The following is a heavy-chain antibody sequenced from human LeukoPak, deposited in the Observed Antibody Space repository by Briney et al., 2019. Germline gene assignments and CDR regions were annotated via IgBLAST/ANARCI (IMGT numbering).Heavy chain of an antibody. V-gene: IGHV4-59*08. CDR2: IYYSGST. D-gene: IGHD5-24*01. CDR3: ARHADGYVDY. Sequence: PSETLSLTCTVSGGSISSYYWSWIRQPPGKGLEWIGYIYYSGSTNYNPSLKSRVTISVDTSKNQFFLKLSSVTAADTAVYYCARHADGYVDYWGQGTLVTVSS. CDR1: GGSISSYY. J-gene: IGHJ4*02.